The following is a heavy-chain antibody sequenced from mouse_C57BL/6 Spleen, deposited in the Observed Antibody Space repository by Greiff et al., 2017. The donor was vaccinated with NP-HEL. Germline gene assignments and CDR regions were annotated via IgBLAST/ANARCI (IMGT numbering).Heavy chain of an antibody. CDR3: ARREQLRLGFDY. V-gene: IGHV1-82*01. J-gene: IGHJ2*01. D-gene: IGHD3-2*02. CDR2: IYPGDGDT. CDR1: GYAFSSSW. Sequence: QVQLQQSGPELVKPGASVKISCKASGYAFSSSWMNWVKQRPGKGLEWIGRIYPGDGDTNYNGKFKGKATLTADKSSSTAYMQLSSLTSEDSAVYFCARREQLRLGFDYWGQGTTLTVSS.